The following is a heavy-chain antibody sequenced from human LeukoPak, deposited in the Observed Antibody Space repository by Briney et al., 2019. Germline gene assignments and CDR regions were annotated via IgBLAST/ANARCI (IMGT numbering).Heavy chain of an antibody. CDR2: VYYSGST. D-gene: IGHD2-15*01. J-gene: IGHJ3*02. CDR3: ARGEAVYVVVKAFDI. Sequence: SETLSLTCTVSGGSISTYYWTWIRQPPGKGLEWIGNVYYSGSTNYNPSLKSRVTMSVDTFKNQFSLKLSSVTAADTAVYYCARGEAVYVVVKAFDIWGQGTMVTVSS. V-gene: IGHV4-59*01. CDR1: GGSISTYY.